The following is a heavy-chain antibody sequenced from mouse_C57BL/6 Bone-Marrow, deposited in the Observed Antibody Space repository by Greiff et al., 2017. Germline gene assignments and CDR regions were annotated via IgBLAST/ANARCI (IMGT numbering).Heavy chain of an antibody. Sequence: VQLLQSGAELARPGASVKLSCKASGYTFTSYGISWVKQRPGQGLEWIGEIYPGSGNTYYNEKFKGKATLTADKSSSTAYMELRSLTSEDSAVYFCARRSVYGGFAYWGQGTLVTVTA. CDR1: GYTFTSYG. CDR2: IYPGSGNT. J-gene: IGHJ3*01. V-gene: IGHV1-81*01. CDR3: ARRSVYGGFAY. D-gene: IGHD1-1*02.